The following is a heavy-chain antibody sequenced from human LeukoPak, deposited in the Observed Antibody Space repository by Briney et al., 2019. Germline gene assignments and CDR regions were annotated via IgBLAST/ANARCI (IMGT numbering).Heavy chain of an antibody. CDR2: IKDDGSEK. Sequence: GGSLRLSCAASGFTFSSYWMTWVRQAPGKGLEWVGNIKDDGSEKYYVDSVKGRFTISRDNAKNSLYMQMNSLSAEDTAVYYCARDIGYDAFDLWGQGTMVTVSS. D-gene: IGHD2-15*01. V-gene: IGHV3-7*01. CDR1: GFTFSSYW. CDR3: ARDIGYDAFDL. J-gene: IGHJ3*01.